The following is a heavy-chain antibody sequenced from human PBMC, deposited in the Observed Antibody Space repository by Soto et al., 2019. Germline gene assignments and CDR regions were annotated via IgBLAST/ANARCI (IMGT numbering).Heavy chain of an antibody. CDR2: ISGSGGST. Sequence: PGGSLRLSCAASGFTFSSYAMSWVRQAPGKGLERVSAISGSGGSTYDADSVKGRFTISRDNSKNTLYLQMNSRRAEDTAVYYCAKVVSVSPQVPYFDYWGQGTLVTV. J-gene: IGHJ4*02. CDR1: GFTFSSYA. CDR3: AKVVSVSPQVPYFDY. V-gene: IGHV3-23*01. D-gene: IGHD3-3*01.